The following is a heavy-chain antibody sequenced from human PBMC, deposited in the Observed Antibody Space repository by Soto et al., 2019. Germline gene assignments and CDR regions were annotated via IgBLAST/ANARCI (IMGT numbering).Heavy chain of an antibody. CDR1: GFTFSSYS. J-gene: IGHJ2*01. V-gene: IGHV3-48*01. CDR2: ISSSSSTI. Sequence: PGGSLRLSCAASGFTFSSYSINWVRQAPGKGLEWVSYISSSSSTIYYADSVKGRFTISRDNAKNSLYLQMNSLRAEDTAVYYCARSVPPTTAYWYFDLWGRGTLVTVSS. D-gene: IGHD4-17*01. CDR3: ARSVPPTTAYWYFDL.